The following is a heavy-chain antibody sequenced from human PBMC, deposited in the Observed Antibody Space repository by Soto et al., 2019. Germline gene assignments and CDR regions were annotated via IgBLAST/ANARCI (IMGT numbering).Heavy chain of an antibody. Sequence: QVTLKESGPVLVKPTETLTLTCTVSGFSLSDVRLGVSWIRPPPGKALEWLAHIFSNDERSYTTSLKSRLTISEDTSKSHVVLTMTNVDPVDTATYYCARAGYCSDTSCYERRPDWFDPWGQGTLVTVSS. D-gene: IGHD2-2*01. CDR3: ARAGYCSDTSCYERRPDWFDP. CDR2: IFSNDER. J-gene: IGHJ5*02. V-gene: IGHV2-26*01. CDR1: GFSLSDVRLG.